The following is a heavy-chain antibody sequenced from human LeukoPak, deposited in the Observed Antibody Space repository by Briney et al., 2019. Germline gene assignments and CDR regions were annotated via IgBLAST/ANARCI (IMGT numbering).Heavy chain of an antibody. CDR1: GFTFSNHW. CDR2: IKEDGGGL. D-gene: IGHD5-24*01. CDR3: ARGRRWLQPLDY. V-gene: IGHV3-7*04. Sequence: GGSLRLSCAASGFTFSNHWMSWVRQAPGKGLEWVANIKEDGGGLNYVDSVKGRFTISRDNAKQSLFLQMNSLRVEDLGVYYCARGRRWLQPLDYWGQGTLVTVSS. J-gene: IGHJ4*02.